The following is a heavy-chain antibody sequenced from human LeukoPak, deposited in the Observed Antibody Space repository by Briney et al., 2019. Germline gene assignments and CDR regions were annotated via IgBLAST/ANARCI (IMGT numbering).Heavy chain of an antibody. J-gene: IGHJ5*02. CDR1: GFTFDDYA. D-gene: IGHD6-19*01. CDR2: ISWNSGSI. Sequence: GRSLRLSCAASGFTFDDYAMHWVRQAPGKGLEWVSGISWNSGSIGYADSVKGRFTISRDNAKNSLYLQMNSLRAEDMALCYCAKDAVAGTGGVGEWFDPWGQGTLVTVSS. CDR3: AKDAVAGTGGVGEWFDP. V-gene: IGHV3-9*03.